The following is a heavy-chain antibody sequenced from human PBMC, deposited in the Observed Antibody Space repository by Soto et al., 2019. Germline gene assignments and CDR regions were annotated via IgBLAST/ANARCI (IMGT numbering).Heavy chain of an antibody. V-gene: IGHV1-24*01. J-gene: IGHJ3*02. D-gene: IGHD3-9*01. CDR3: ATNTYYDILTGYFDDPFDI. Sequence: ASVKVSCKVAGYTLTDLSMHWVRQAPGKGLEWMGGFDLEDGETIYAQKFRGRVTMTEDTSTDTAYMELSSLKSEDTAVYYCATNTYYDILTGYFDDPFDIWGQGTMVTGSS. CDR1: GYTLTDLS. CDR2: FDLEDGET.